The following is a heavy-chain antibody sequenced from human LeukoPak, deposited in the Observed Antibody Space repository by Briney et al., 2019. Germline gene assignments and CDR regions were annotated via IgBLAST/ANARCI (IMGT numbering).Heavy chain of an antibody. V-gene: IGHV3-30*18. Sequence: GRSLRLSCAASGFTFSSYGMHWVRQAPGKGLEWVAVISYDGSNKYYADSVKGRFTISRDNSKNTLYLQMNSLRAEDTAVYYCAKGDIVVVTGAFDIWGQGTMVTVFS. CDR3: AKGDIVVVTGAFDI. CDR2: ISYDGSNK. D-gene: IGHD2-21*02. J-gene: IGHJ3*02. CDR1: GFTFSSYG.